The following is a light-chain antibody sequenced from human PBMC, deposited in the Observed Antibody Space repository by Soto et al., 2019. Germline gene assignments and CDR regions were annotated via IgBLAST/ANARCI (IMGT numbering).Light chain of an antibody. Sequence: QCVLTQPPSASETPGQTVSISCSGSNSNIASNTVNWYQHLPGTAPKLLIYYNNQRPSGVPDRFSGSESGTSASLAISGLQSEDESDYYCAAWDDTLKRYVFGTGTKVTVL. J-gene: IGLJ1*01. CDR3: AAWDDTLKRYV. CDR1: NSNIASNT. CDR2: YNN. V-gene: IGLV1-44*01.